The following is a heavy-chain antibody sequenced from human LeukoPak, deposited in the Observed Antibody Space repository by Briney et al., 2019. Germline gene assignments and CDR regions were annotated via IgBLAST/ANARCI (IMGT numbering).Heavy chain of an antibody. Sequence: ASVKVSCKASGYTFTSYDINWVRQATGQGLEWMGWMNPNSGNTGYAQKFQGRVTMTRNTSISTAYMELSSLRSEDTAVYYCARGRGYCSSTSCSGIAFDIWGQGTTVTVSS. V-gene: IGHV1-8*01. J-gene: IGHJ3*02. CDR1: GYTFTSYD. CDR3: ARGRGYCSSTSCSGIAFDI. CDR2: MNPNSGNT. D-gene: IGHD2-2*01.